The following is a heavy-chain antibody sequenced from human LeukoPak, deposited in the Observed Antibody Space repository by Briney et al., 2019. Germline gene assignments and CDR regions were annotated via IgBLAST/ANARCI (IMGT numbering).Heavy chain of an antibody. CDR1: GGTFSIYA. V-gene: IGHV1-69*13. CDR2: IIPTFGTA. J-gene: IGHJ4*02. CDR3: ARDRPDIVVVPAAPWSGSYFDY. Sequence: ASVTVSFKASGGTFSIYAISWVRQAPGQGREWMGGIIPTFGTANYAQKFQVRVTITADDSTSTAYMELSSLRSEDTAVYYCARDRPDIVVVPAAPWSGSYFDYWGREPWSPSPQ. D-gene: IGHD2-2*01.